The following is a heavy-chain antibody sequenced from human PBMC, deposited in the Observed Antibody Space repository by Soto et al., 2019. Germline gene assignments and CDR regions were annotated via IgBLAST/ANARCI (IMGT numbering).Heavy chain of an antibody. CDR1: GLPFSSYA. D-gene: IGHD3-22*01. V-gene: IGHV3-30-3*01. CDR2: ISYDGSDK. CDR3: ARDYYKYYDSSGYYRSPAY. Sequence: GGSLRHSCASSGLPFSSYAMHWVRQATGKGLEWVALISYDGSDKDYADSVKGRFTISRDNSRNTLFLQMNSLRAEDTAVYYCARDYYKYYDSSGYYRSPAYWGQGTTVTVSS. J-gene: IGHJ4*02.